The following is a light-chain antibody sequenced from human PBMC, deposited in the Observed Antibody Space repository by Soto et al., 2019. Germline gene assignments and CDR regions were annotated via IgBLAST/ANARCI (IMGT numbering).Light chain of an antibody. CDR2: GAS. J-gene: IGKJ1*01. CDR3: HQYGSSRT. CDR1: QSVSSSY. Sequence: EVVWTQSPGTLSLSPGERATLSCRASQSVSSSYLAWYQQKPGQAPRLLMYGASSRATGIPDRFSGSGSGTDFTLTISRLEPEDFAVYYCHQYGSSRTFGQGTKVDIK. V-gene: IGKV3-20*01.